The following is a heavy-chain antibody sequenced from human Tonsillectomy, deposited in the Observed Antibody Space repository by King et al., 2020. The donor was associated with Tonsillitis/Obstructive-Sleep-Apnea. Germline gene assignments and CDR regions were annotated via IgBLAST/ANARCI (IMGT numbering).Heavy chain of an antibody. Sequence: VQLVESGGGLVQPGGSPRLSCAVSGLTFSIYAVSWVRQAPGKGLEWVSAISGRGGGGSAYYADSVKGRFTISRDNSKNTLYLQMNSLRAEDTAVYYCATIAGRITDHYFDHWGQGTLVTVSS. V-gene: IGHV3-23*04. D-gene: IGHD1-14*01. J-gene: IGHJ4*02. CDR2: ISGRGGGGSA. CDR1: GLTFSIYA. CDR3: ATIAGRITDHYFDH.